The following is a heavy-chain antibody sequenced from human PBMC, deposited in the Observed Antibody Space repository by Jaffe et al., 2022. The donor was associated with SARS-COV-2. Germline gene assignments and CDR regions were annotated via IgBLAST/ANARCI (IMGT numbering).Heavy chain of an antibody. CDR1: GYIFTNYA. D-gene: IGHD3-3*01. J-gene: IGHJ6*02. Sequence: QVQLVQSGAEVKKPGASVKISCKASGYIFTNYAMYWVRQAPGQRLEWMGWINAGNGNTKFSQKFQGRVTITRDTSANTAYMELSSLRSEDTAVYYCARDGPRITIFGEIIPSVMDVWGQGTTVTVSS. V-gene: IGHV1-3*01. CDR3: ARDGPRITIFGEIIPSVMDV. CDR2: INAGNGNT.